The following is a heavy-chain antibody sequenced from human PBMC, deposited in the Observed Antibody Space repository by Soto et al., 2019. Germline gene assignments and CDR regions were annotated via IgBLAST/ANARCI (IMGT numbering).Heavy chain of an antibody. J-gene: IGHJ4*02. CDR2: INSDGTDI. Sequence: GGSLRLSCAASGFTFNSDWMHWVRQAPGRGLVWVSRINSDGTDITYADSVKGRFTISRDNAKNTLYLQMATVRAEDTAVYYCARDTTTGLDNWGQGTLVTVSS. D-gene: IGHD1-1*01. CDR3: ARDTTTGLDN. CDR1: GFTFNSDW. V-gene: IGHV3-74*03.